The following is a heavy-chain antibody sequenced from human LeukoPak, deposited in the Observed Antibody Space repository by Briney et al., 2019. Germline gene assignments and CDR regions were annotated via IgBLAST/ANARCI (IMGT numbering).Heavy chain of an antibody. V-gene: IGHV3-30*02. CDR3: VKDYGVTGTGGAYLDP. D-gene: IGHD1-1*01. CDR2: IRYDGTNK. J-gene: IGHJ5*02. Sequence: GGSLRLSRAASGFTFSKYGMHWVRQAPGKGLEWVAFIRYDGTNKKYGESVKGRFDISRDNSKNTLFLQMTGLRVEDTGVYHCVKDYGVTGTGGAYLDPWGQGTLVTVSS. CDR1: GFTFSKYG.